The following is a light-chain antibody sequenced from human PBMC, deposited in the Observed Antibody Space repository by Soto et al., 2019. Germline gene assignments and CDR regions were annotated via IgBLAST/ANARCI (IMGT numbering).Light chain of an antibody. CDR2: DTS. Sequence: EIVMTRSPATLSLSPGDRATLSCRASQSVSSNLVWYQQKPGQAPRLLIYDTSTRASDVPARFSGSGSETEFTLTISGLQPEDFGIYYCHHYNNWPPRNTFGQGTKVDIK. CDR3: HHYNNWPPRNT. CDR1: QSVSSN. J-gene: IGKJ2*01. V-gene: IGKV3-15*01.